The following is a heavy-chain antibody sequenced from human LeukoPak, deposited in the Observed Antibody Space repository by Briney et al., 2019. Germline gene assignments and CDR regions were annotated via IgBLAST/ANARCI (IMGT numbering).Heavy chain of an antibody. V-gene: IGHV4-4*07. Sequence: PSETLSLTCTVSGGSISSYYWSWIRQPAGKGLKWIGRIYTSGSTNYNPSLKSRVTMSVDTSKNQFSLKLSSVTAADTAVYYCARGVYGDYEHYYFDYWGQGTLVTVSS. CDR1: GGSISSYY. CDR2: IYTSGST. D-gene: IGHD4-17*01. J-gene: IGHJ4*02. CDR3: ARGVYGDYEHYYFDY.